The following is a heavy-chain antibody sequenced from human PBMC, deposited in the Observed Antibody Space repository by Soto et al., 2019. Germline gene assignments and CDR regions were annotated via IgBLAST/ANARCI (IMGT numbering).Heavy chain of an antibody. J-gene: IGHJ4*02. Sequence: GASVKVSCKASGGAFSSYAISWVRQAPGQGLEWMGGIIPIFGTANYAQKFQGRVTITADESTSTAYMELSSLRSEDTAVYYCARDQGFKGYCSGGSCYSRPFDYWGQGTRVTVSS. V-gene: IGHV1-69*13. CDR3: ARDQGFKGYCSGGSCYSRPFDY. CDR1: GGAFSSYA. CDR2: IIPIFGTA. D-gene: IGHD2-15*01.